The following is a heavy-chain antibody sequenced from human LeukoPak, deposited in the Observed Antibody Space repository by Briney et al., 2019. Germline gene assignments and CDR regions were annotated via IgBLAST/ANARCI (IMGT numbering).Heavy chain of an antibody. CDR2: ISSSSSTI. CDR1: GFTFSSYS. D-gene: IGHD6-6*01. CDR3: AILGDGSSSLLFDI. J-gene: IGHJ3*02. V-gene: IGHV3-48*01. Sequence: GGSLRLSCAASGFTFSSYSMNWVRQAPGKGLEWVSYISSSSSTIYYADSVKGRFTISRDNAKNSLYLQMNSLRAEDTAVYYCAILGDGSSSLLFDIWGQGTMVTVSS.